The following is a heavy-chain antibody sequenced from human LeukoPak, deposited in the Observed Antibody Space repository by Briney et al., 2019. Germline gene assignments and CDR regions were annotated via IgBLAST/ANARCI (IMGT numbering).Heavy chain of an antibody. CDR1: GFTFSSYW. Sequence: GGSLRLSCAASGFTFSSYWMHWVRQAPGKGLVWVSRINSDGSSTSYADSVKGRFTISRDNAKNTLYLQMNSLRAEDTAVYYCARDLYSYGSYYYYHGMGVWGQGTTVTVSS. J-gene: IGHJ6*02. CDR2: INSDGSST. D-gene: IGHD5-18*01. CDR3: ARDLYSYGSYYYYHGMGV. V-gene: IGHV3-74*01.